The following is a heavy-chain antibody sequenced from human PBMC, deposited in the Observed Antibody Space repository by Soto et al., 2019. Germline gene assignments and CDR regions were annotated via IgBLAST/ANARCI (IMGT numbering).Heavy chain of an antibody. V-gene: IGHV1-69*04. CDR2: IIPIIGII. J-gene: IGHJ5*02. D-gene: IGHD3-22*01. CDR3: AGDPDSHYNDSHASSYP. Sequence: SLKVSCKTSGFTFSTYTISCVRHTPGQGLEWMGRIIPIIGIINYAQKFQGRVTITADKFTGTAYMEMTRLRSDDTAVYYCAGDPDSHYNDSHASSYPWGQGTLVT. CDR1: GFTFSTYT.